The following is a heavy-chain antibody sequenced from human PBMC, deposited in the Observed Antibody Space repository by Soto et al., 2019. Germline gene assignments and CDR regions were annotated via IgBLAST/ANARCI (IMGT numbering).Heavy chain of an antibody. Sequence: EVQLVESGGGLVKPGGSLRLSCAASGFTFSSYSMNWVRQAPGKGLEWVSSISSSSSYIYYADSVKGRFTISRDNAKNSLYLQMNSLRAEDTAVYYCARDPLGTYSSSSPWGQGTLVTVSS. V-gene: IGHV3-21*01. J-gene: IGHJ5*02. CDR2: ISSSSSYI. CDR3: ARDPLGTYSSSSP. D-gene: IGHD6-6*01. CDR1: GFTFSSYS.